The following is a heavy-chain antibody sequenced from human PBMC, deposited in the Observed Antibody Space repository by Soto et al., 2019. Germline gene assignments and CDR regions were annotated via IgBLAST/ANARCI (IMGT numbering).Heavy chain of an antibody. D-gene: IGHD2-21*02. CDR3: AHSLPGDQLTY. V-gene: IGHV2-5*02. CDR1: GFSLSTSGVG. CDR2: IYWDDDK. Sequence: QVTLKESGPTLGKPTQTLTLTCTFSGFSLSTSGVGGGWIRQPPGKALEWLALIYWDDDKRYSPSLKSRLTITTDTSQNKVVPTKTTMDPVATATYYCAHSLPGDQLTYWAQGTPATATS. J-gene: IGHJ1*01.